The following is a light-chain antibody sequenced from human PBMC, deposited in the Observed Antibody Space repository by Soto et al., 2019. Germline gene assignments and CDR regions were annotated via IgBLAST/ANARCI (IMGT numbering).Light chain of an antibody. CDR3: ATWNTNLNVPV. CDR2: GNN. CDR1: SSNIGSSP. V-gene: IGLV1-44*01. Sequence: QSVLTQPPSASGTPGQRVTISCSGSSSNIGSSPVNWYQQLPGTAPKLLIYGNNQRPSGVPDRFSGSKSGTSASLAIGGPSSEDGRVYYWATWNTNLNVPVFGGGTKLPFL. J-gene: IGLJ2*01.